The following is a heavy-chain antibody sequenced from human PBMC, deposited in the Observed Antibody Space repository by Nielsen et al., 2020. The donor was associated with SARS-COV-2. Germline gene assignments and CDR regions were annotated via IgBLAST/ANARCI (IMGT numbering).Heavy chain of an antibody. CDR2: MNPNSGNT. J-gene: IGHJ3*02. Sequence: WVRQAPGQGLEWMGWMNPNSGNTNYAQKLQGRVTMTTDTSTSTAYMELRSLRSDDTAVYYCARDNDYVWGSYRQGAFDIWGQGTMVTVSS. V-gene: IGHV1-18*01. D-gene: IGHD3-16*02. CDR3: ARDNDYVWGSYRQGAFDI.